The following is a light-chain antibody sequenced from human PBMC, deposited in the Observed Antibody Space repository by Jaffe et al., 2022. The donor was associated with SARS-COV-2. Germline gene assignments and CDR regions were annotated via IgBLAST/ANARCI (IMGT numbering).Light chain of an antibody. J-gene: IGKJ4*01. CDR3: QQYGNLPLT. CDR1: QDIDNY. V-gene: IGKV1-33*01. CDR2: DAS. Sequence: DIQMTQSPSSLSASVRDRVTITCQASQDIDNYLNWYQQKPGKAPKLLIYDASNLETGVPSRFSGSGSGTDFTFTISSLQPEDIATYYCQQYGNLPLTFGGGTKVEIK.